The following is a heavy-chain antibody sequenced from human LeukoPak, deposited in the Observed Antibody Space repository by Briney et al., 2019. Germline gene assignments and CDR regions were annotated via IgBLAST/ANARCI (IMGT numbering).Heavy chain of an antibody. CDR2: ISGYNGNT. CDR3: ARPGVGSGRYGAFDI. Sequence: ASVKVSCKAFGYTFTNYGISWVRQAPGQGLEWMGWISGYNGNTNYAQKLQGRVTMTTETSTNTAYMELRSLRSDDTAVYYCARPGVGSGRYGAFDIWGQGTMVTVSS. CDR1: GYTFTNYG. D-gene: IGHD5-18*01. J-gene: IGHJ3*02. V-gene: IGHV1-18*01.